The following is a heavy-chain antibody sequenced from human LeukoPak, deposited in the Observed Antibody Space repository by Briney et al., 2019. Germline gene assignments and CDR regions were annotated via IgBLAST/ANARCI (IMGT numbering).Heavy chain of an antibody. V-gene: IGHV1-2*06. CDR2: INPNSGGT. D-gene: IGHD6-13*01. J-gene: IGHJ5*02. CDR3: AREGYSSSWSDNWFDP. Sequence: ASVKVSCKASGYTFTGYYMHWVRQAPGQGLEWMGRINPNSGGTNYAQKFQGRVTMTRDTSISTAYMELSRLRSDDMAVYYCAREGYSSSWSDNWFDPWGQGTLVTVSS. CDR1: GYTFTGYY.